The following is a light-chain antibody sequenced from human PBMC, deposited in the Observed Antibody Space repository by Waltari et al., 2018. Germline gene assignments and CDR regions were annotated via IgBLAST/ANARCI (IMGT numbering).Light chain of an antibody. CDR3: QRYNSYPIT. V-gene: IGKV1D-16*01. J-gene: IGKJ3*01. CDR1: QDISSW. CDR2: AVS. Sequence: DIQMTQSPSSVSASVGDRVTITCRASQDISSWLAWYQQKPGQAPRLLIYAVSILHSGVPSRFSGSGSGTDFTLTITSLQPEDFATYYCQRYNSYPITFGPGTKVDI.